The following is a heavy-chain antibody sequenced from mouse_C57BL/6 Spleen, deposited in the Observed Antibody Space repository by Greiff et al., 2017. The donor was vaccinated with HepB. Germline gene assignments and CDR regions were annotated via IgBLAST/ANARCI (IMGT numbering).Heavy chain of an antibody. J-gene: IGHJ1*03. CDR2: ISSGGSYT. D-gene: IGHD1-1*01. CDR1: GFTFSSYG. V-gene: IGHV5-6*01. CDR3: ARPHYGSSYGYFDV. Sequence: DVHLVESGGDLVKPGGSLKLSCAASGFTFSSYGMSWVRQTPDKRLEWVATISSGGSYTYYPDSVKGRFTISRDNAKNTLYLQMSSLKSEDTAMYYCARPHYGSSYGYFDVWGTGTTVTVSS.